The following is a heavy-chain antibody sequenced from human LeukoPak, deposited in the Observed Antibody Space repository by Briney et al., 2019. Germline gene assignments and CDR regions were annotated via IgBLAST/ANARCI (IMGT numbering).Heavy chain of an antibody. CDR1: GGSIGSYY. V-gene: IGHV4-59*01. D-gene: IGHD3-16*01. Sequence: SETLSLTCTVSGGSIGSYYWSWIRQPPGKGLEWIGYIYYSGSTNYNPSLKSRVTISVDTSKNQFSLKLTSVTAADTAVYYCARDAYVSYYYYGMDVWDKGTTVTVSS. J-gene: IGHJ6*04. CDR3: ARDAYVSYYYYGMDV. CDR2: IYYSGST.